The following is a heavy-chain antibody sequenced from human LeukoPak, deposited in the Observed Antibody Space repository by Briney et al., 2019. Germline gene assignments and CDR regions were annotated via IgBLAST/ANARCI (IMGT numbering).Heavy chain of an antibody. Sequence: PGGSLRLSCTASGFTFSSYSMNWVRQAPGKGLEWVSSISSSSSYISYADSVKGRFTISRDKAKNSLYLQMNSLRAEDTAVYYCARWEHSGYDWFDPWGQGTLVTVSS. CDR2: ISSSSSYI. D-gene: IGHD5-12*01. J-gene: IGHJ5*02. CDR1: GFTFSSYS. CDR3: ARWEHSGYDWFDP. V-gene: IGHV3-21*01.